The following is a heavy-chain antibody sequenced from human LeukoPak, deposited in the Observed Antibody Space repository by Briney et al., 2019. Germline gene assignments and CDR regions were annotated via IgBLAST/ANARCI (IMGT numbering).Heavy chain of an antibody. D-gene: IGHD3-10*01. CDR1: GGSFSGYY. Sequence: SETLSLTCAVYGGSFSGYYWSWIRQPPGKGLEWIGEINHSGSTNYNPSLKSRVTISVDTSKNQFSLKLSSVTAADTAVYYCARERRFGYYYMDVWGKGTTVTVSS. CDR3: ARERRFGYYYMDV. CDR2: INHSGST. J-gene: IGHJ6*03. V-gene: IGHV4-34*01.